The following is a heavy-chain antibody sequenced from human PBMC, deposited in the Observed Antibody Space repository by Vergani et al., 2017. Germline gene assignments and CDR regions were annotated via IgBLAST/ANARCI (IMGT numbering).Heavy chain of an antibody. CDR3: ARATWYSSSWPRYGWFDP. D-gene: IGHD6-13*01. Sequence: QVQLQESGPGLVKPSETLSLTCTVSGGSISSYYWSWIRQPPGKGLEWIGYIYYSGSTNYNPSLKSRVTISVDTSKNQFSLKLSSVTAADTAVYYCARATWYSSSWPRYGWFDPWGQGTLVTVSS. CDR1: GGSISSYY. J-gene: IGHJ5*02. V-gene: IGHV4-59*01. CDR2: IYYSGST.